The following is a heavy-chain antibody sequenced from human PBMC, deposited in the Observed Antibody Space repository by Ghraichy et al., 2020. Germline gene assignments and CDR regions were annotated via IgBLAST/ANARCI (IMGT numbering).Heavy chain of an antibody. V-gene: IGHV1-69*13. CDR1: GDTFSSYA. J-gene: IGHJ6*02. Sequence: SVNVSCKASGDTFSSYAISWVRQAPGQGLEWMGGIIPIFGTANYAQKFQGRVTITADESTSTAYMELSSLRSEDTAVYYCARDLINLYGSGSYYKSSGMDVWSQGTAVTVSS. CDR2: IIPIFGTA. D-gene: IGHD3-10*01. CDR3: ARDLINLYGSGSYYKSSGMDV.